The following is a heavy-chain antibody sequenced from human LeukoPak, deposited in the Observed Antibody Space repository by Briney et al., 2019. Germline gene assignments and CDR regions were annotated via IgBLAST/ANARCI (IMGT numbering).Heavy chain of an antibody. CDR1: GFTFSDYY. CDR3: ARVSRTYNYYDSSGYYDIDY. J-gene: IGHJ4*02. CDR2: ISSSGSTI. Sequence: TGGSLRLSRAASGFTFSDYYMSWIRQAPGEGLEWVSYISSSGSTIYYADSVKGRFTISRDNAKNSLYLQMNSLRAEDTAVYYCARVSRTYNYYDSSGYYDIDYWGQGTLVTVSS. V-gene: IGHV3-11*04. D-gene: IGHD3-22*01.